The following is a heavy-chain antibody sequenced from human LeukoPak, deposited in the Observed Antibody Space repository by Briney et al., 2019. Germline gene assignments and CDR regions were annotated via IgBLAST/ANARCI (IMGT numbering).Heavy chain of an antibody. D-gene: IGHD6-19*01. V-gene: IGHV1-18*01. CDR1: GYTFTSYG. CDR2: ISAYNGNT. CDR3: ARDPSSGWFTPPGVCDY. J-gene: IGHJ4*02. Sequence: ASVKVSCKASGYTFTSYGISWVRQAPGQGLEWMGWISAYNGNTNYAQKLQGRVTMTTDTSTSAAYMELRSLRSDDTAVYYCARDPSSGWFTPPGVCDYWGQGTLVTVSS.